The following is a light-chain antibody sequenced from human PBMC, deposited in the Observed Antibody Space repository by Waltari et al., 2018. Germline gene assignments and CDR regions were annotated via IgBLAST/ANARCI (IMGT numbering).Light chain of an antibody. Sequence: QSALTQPPSASGSPGQSVTISCTGTSSDVGNYNYVSWYQQHPGKAPKVMIYEVSKRPSGVPDRFSGSKSGNTASLTVSGLQAEDEADYFCSSYAGSNSVVFGGGTKLTVL. V-gene: IGLV2-8*01. CDR2: EVS. J-gene: IGLJ2*01. CDR3: SSYAGSNSVV. CDR1: SSDVGNYNY.